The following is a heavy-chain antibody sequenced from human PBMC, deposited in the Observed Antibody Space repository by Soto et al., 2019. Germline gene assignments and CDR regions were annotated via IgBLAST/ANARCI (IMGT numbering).Heavy chain of an antibody. CDR1: GGSISNYY. V-gene: IGHV4-59*12. J-gene: IGHJ6*02. D-gene: IGHD6-13*01. CDR3: ASSFPAAGASYYYYYGMDV. Sequence: PSETLSLTCTVSGGSISNYYWGWIRQPPGKGLEWIGNMYYTGSTNYNPSLKSRVAISVDTSKNQFSLKLSSVTAADTAVYYCASSFPAAGASYYYYYGMDVWGQGTTVTVSS. CDR2: MYYTGST.